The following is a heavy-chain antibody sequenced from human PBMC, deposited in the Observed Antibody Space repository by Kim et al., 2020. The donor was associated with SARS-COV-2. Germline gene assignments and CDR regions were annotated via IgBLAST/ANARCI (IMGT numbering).Heavy chain of an antibody. J-gene: IGHJ4*02. D-gene: IGHD3-10*01. V-gene: IGHV3-30*05. CDR3: AKALGGSGSYFDY. Sequence: YAESVKGRFTISNDNTKNTLYLQMNSLRAEGTAVYYCAKALGGSGSYFDYRGQGTLVTVSS.